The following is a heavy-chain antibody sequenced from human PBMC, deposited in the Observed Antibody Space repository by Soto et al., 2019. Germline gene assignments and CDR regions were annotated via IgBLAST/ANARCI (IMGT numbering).Heavy chain of an antibody. D-gene: IGHD3-3*01. Sequence: GGSLRLSCAASGFTFSSYAMSWVRQAPGKGLEWVSAISGSGGSTYYADSVKGRFTISRDNSKNTLYLQMNSLRAEDTAVYYCAKEPPAVTIFGVDLRGIWGQGTMVTVPS. CDR1: GFTFSSYA. CDR3: AKEPPAVTIFGVDLRGI. J-gene: IGHJ3*02. CDR2: ISGSGGST. V-gene: IGHV3-23*01.